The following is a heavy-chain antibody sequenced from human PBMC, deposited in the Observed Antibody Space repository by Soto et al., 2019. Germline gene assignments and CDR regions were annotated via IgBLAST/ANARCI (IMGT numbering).Heavy chain of an antibody. V-gene: IGHV4-39*01. CDR1: GGSISSSSYY. CDR2: IYYSGST. Sequence: SETLSLTCTVSGGSISSSSYYWGWIRQPPGKGLEWIGSIYYSGSTYYNPSLKSRVTISVDTSKNQFSLKLSSVTAADTAVYYCARPSYYYYGMDVWGQGTTVTVSS. CDR3: ARPSYYYYGMDV. J-gene: IGHJ6*02.